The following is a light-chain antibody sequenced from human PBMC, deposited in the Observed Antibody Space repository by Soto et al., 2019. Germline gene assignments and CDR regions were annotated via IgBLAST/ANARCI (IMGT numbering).Light chain of an antibody. V-gene: IGKV1-39*01. Sequence: DIQMTQSPSSLSASVGDRVTITCRTSQSISSYLNWYQQKPGKAPKLLIYAASSLQSGVPSRFSGSGSGTDFTLTISSLQPADSATYYCQQSYNTLMYTFGQGTRLEIK. CDR1: QSISSY. J-gene: IGKJ5*01. CDR3: QQSYNTLMYT. CDR2: AAS.